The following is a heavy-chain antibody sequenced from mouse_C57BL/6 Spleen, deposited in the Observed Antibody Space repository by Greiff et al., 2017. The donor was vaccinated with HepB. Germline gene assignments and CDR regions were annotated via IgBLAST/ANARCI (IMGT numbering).Heavy chain of an antibody. CDR2: ISDGGSYT. Sequence: EVQLVESGGGLVKPGGSLKLSCAASGFTFSSYAMSWVRQTPEKRLEWVATISDGGSYTYYPDNVKGRTTISRDNAKNNLYLQMSHLKSEDTAMYYCARDGTTCYYFDYWGQGTTLTVSS. CDR1: GFTFSSYA. V-gene: IGHV5-4*01. J-gene: IGHJ2*01. CDR3: ARDGTTCYYFDY. D-gene: IGHD1-1*01.